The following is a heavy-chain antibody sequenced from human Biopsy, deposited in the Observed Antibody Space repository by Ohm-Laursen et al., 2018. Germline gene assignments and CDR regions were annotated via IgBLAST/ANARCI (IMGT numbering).Heavy chain of an antibody. J-gene: IGHJ4*02. Sequence: SDTLSLTCTVSDGSINSYYWNWIRQPPGKRLEWIRNIYYSGSTNFNPPLESRVTMSVDMPKNQFSLKLSSVTAADTAIYYCARGMRSSGWPYFDSWGQGTLVTVSS. CDR3: ARGMRSSGWPYFDS. D-gene: IGHD6-19*01. CDR2: IYYSGST. CDR1: DGSINSYY. V-gene: IGHV4-59*07.